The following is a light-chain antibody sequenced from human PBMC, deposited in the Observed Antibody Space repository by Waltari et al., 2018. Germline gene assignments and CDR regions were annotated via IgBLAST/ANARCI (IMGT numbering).Light chain of an antibody. V-gene: IGKV4-1*01. CDR3: QQSTSIPLT. CDR1: QSVLYSSNNKNY. CDR2: GIS. Sequence: DIVMTQSPDSLAVSLGERATINCKSSQSVLYSSNNKNYLAWYQQKPGKAPKLLIYGISNFPRGVPSRFSGSGSGTDFTLTISSLQPEDFTTYYCQQSTSIPLTFGGGTKVDIK. J-gene: IGKJ4*01.